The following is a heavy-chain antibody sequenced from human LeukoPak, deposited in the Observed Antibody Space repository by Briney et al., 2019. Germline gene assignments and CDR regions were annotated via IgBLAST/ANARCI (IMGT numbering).Heavy chain of an antibody. CDR3: VRSNY. V-gene: IGHV4-4*02. CDR1: GSSILTTNW. CDR2: VHLSGAS. Sequence: SGTLSLTCAVSGSSILTTNWWSWVRQPPGKGLEWIGEVHLSGASNYNPSLKSRVSMSIDKSKNQLSLKLTSVTAADTAVYYCVRSNYWGQGTLVTVSS. J-gene: IGHJ4*02.